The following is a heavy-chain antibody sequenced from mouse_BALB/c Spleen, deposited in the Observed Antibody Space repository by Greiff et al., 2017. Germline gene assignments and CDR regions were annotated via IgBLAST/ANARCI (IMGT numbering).Heavy chain of an antibody. CDR1: GYTFTDYE. Sequence: VQLQQSGAELVRPGASVTLSCKASGYTFTDYEMHWVKQTPVHGLEWIGALGPETGGTAYNQKFRGKATLTADKSSSTAYMELRSLTSEDSAVYYGTRERYDGYFDYWGQGTTLTVSS. CDR3: TRERYDGYFDY. V-gene: IGHV1-15*01. CDR2: LGPETGGT. J-gene: IGHJ2*01. D-gene: IGHD2-14*01.